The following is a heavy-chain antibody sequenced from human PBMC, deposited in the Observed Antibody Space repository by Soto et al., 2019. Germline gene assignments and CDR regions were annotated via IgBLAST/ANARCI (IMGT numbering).Heavy chain of an antibody. CDR2: ISGSGSRT. J-gene: IGHJ4*02. V-gene: IGHV3-23*01. CDR3: AKDVRLFDY. Sequence: EVQLLESGGGLVQPGGSLRLSCASSGFTFSSYAMSWVRQAPGKGLEWVSGISGSGSRTYYADSVKGRFTISRDNSKNTLYLQMNSLRAEDTAVYYCAKDVRLFDYWGQGTLVTVSS. CDR1: GFTFSSYA.